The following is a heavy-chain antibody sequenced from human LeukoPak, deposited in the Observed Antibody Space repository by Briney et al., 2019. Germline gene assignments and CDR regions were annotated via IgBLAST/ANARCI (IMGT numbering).Heavy chain of an antibody. J-gene: IGHJ6*03. CDR2: ISSSSSYI. Sequence: GGSLRLSCAASGFTFSSYSMNWVRQAPGKGLEWVSSISSSSSYIYYADSVKGRFTISRDNAKNSLYLQMNSLRAEDTAVYYCARGNYYDSSGYYYITKRNYYYYYMDVWGKGTTVTISS. CDR3: ARGNYYDSSGYYYITKRNYYYYYMDV. D-gene: IGHD3-22*01. CDR1: GFTFSSYS. V-gene: IGHV3-21*01.